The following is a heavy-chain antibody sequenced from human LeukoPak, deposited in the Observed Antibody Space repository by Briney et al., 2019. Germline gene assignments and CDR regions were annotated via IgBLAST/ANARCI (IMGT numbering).Heavy chain of an antibody. D-gene: IGHD6-13*01. J-gene: IGHJ4*02. CDR1: GFTFSSYA. CDR2: ISGSGGST. V-gene: IGHV3-23*01. CDR3: AKSRSGSSNRAHRIFDN. Sequence: GGSLRLSCAASGFTFSSYAMSWVRQAPGKGLEWVSAISGSGGSTYYADSVKGRFTISRDNSKNTLYLQMNSLRAEDTAVYYCAKSRSGSSNRAHRIFDNWGQGTLVSVSS.